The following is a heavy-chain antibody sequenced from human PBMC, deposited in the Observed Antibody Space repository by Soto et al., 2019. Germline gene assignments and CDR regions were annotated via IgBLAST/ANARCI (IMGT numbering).Heavy chain of an antibody. CDR2: IYYSGST. D-gene: IGHD6-6*01. J-gene: IGHJ3*02. CDR3: ARSIGGIAARLKGVLDI. Sequence: SETLSLTCTVSGGSISSYYWSWIRQPPGKGLEWIGYIYYSGSTNYNPSLKSRVTISVDTSKNQFSLKLSSVTAADTAVYYCARSIGGIAARLKGVLDICSQGTLVTVSS. V-gene: IGHV4-59*01. CDR1: GGSISSYY.